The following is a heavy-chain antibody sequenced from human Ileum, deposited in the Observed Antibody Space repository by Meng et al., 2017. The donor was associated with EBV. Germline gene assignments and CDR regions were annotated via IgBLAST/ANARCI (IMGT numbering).Heavy chain of an antibody. CDR3: AGKREYVNAWPFDY. Sequence: VKLQGSGPGLLKPSGTLSLTCAVSGGSISSLNWWTWVRQPSGKGLEWIGEIFHSGITNYNPSLKSRVTISVDKSKSQFSLKLSSVTAADTAVYYCAGKREYVNAWPFDYWGQGTLVTVSS. V-gene: IGHV4-4*02. J-gene: IGHJ4*02. D-gene: IGHD2/OR15-2a*01. CDR2: IFHSGIT. CDR1: GGSISSLNW.